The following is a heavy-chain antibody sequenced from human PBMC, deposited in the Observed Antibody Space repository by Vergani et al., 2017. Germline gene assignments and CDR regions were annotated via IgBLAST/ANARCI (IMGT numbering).Heavy chain of an antibody. CDR3: ARTTGDWFDP. V-gene: IGHV2-70*04. CDR1: GFSLSTSGMR. CDR2: IDWDDDK. D-gene: IGHD7-27*01. Sequence: QVTLKESGPALVKPTQTPTLTCTFSGFSLSTSGMRVSWIRQPPGKALEWLARIDWDDDKFYSTSLRTRHTISKDTSKNQVVLTMTNMDPVDTDTYYCARTTGDWFDPWGQGTLVTVSS. J-gene: IGHJ5*02.